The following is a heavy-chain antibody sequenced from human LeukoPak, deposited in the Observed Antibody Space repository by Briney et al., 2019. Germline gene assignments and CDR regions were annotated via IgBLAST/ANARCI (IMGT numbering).Heavy chain of an antibody. D-gene: IGHD1-1*01. J-gene: IGHJ4*02. CDR3: TRLGHLTTGRRIFDY. Sequence: PGGSLRLSCAASGFTFSDYWMTWVRQAPGKGLEWVASIQRHGSEKYHVDSVTGRFTISRDNAKSSLYLQMDSLSAEDTAVYYCTRLGHLTTGRRIFDYWGQGTLVTVSS. CDR2: IQRHGSEK. CDR1: GFTFSDYW. V-gene: IGHV3-7*01.